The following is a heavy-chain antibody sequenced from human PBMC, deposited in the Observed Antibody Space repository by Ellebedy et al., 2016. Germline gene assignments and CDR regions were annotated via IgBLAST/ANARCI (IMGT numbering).Heavy chain of an antibody. CDR3: TRADQSDDSFDI. CDR1: GFKFSVYD. D-gene: IGHD2-2*01. CDR2: IDIAGNT. V-gene: IGHV3-13*01. Sequence: GESLKISXVASGFKFSVYDIYWVRQATGQGLEWVSSIDIAGNTYYAGSVKGRFTISRDRAKNSVYLQMDSLTAGDTALYYCTRADQSDDSFDIWGQGTMVTVSS. J-gene: IGHJ3*02.